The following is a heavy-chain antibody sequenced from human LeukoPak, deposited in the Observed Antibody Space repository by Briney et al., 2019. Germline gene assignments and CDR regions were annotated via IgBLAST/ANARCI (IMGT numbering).Heavy chain of an antibody. CDR2: IYSGGST. D-gene: IGHD3-9*01. J-gene: IGHJ4*02. Sequence: GGSLRLSCAAPGFTVSSNYMSWVRQAPGKGLEWVSVIYSGGSTYYADSVKGRFTISRDNSKNTLYLQMNSLRAEDTAVYYCARDLYYDILTGYYALFDYWGQGTLVTVSS. CDR3: ARDLYYDILTGYYALFDY. V-gene: IGHV3-66*01. CDR1: GFTVSSNY.